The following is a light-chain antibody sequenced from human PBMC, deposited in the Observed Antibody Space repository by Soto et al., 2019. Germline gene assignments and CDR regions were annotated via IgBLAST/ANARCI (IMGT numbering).Light chain of an antibody. V-gene: IGKV3-15*01. CDR3: QQYSGT. Sequence: EIVMTQSPATLSVSPGERATLSCRASQSVSSNLARYQQKPGQAPRLLIYGASTRATGIPARFSGSGSGTEFTLTISSLQSEDFAVYYCQQYSGTFGQGTKLEIK. CDR1: QSVSSN. J-gene: IGKJ2*01. CDR2: GAS.